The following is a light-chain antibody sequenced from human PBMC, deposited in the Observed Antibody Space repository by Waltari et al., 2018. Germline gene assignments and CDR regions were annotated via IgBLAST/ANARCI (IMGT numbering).Light chain of an antibody. CDR2: VGTGGIVG. Sequence: QPVLTQPPSASASLGASVTLPCTLSRGYSNSKVDWYQQRPGKGPRFVMRVGTGGIVGSKGDGIPDRFSVLGSGLNRYLTIKNIQEEDESDYHCGADHGSGSNFFVVFGGGTKLTVL. CDR3: GADHGSGSNFFVV. CDR1: RGYSNSK. V-gene: IGLV9-49*01. J-gene: IGLJ2*01.